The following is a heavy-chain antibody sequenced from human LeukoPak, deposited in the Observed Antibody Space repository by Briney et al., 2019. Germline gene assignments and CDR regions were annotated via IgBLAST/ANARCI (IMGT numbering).Heavy chain of an antibody. D-gene: IGHD3-10*01. CDR1: NYSISRDYY. V-gene: IGHV4-38-2*02. CDR2: IYHTGST. CDR3: ARDEGGRLYYGSGSRVY. J-gene: IGHJ4*02. Sequence: SETLSLTCTVSNYSISRDYYWGWIRQPPGAGLEWIGSIYHTGSTYYNPSHKRRDTMSIDTSKSQFSLKLSSVSAADTAIYYCARDEGGRLYYGSGSRVYWGQGTLVTVPS.